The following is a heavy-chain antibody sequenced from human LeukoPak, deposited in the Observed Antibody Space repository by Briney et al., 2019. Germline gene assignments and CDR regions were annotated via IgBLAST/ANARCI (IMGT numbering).Heavy chain of an antibody. D-gene: IGHD3-10*01. Sequence: GGSLRLSCAASGFTFSSYWMSWVRQAPGKGLEWVANIKQDGSEKYYVDSVKGRFTMSRDNAKNSMYLQMNSLRAEDTAVYYCARDKEEMVRAPYAFGIWGQGTMVTVSS. CDR1: GFTFSSYW. CDR3: ARDKEEMVRAPYAFGI. V-gene: IGHV3-7*01. CDR2: IKQDGSEK. J-gene: IGHJ3*02.